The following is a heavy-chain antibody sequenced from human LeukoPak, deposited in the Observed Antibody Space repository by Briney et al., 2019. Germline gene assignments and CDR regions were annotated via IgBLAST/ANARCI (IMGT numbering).Heavy chain of an antibody. CDR2: IYWDDDE. Sequence: ESGPTLVHPTQPLTLPCTFSGFSLTTSGGGVGWIRQPPGKALEWLALIYWDDDERYSPSLQSRLTITKDTSKNQVVLTTTNMDPVDTATYYCAHITTVTCADYWGQGTLVTVSS. CDR3: AHITTVTCADY. V-gene: IGHV2-5*02. CDR1: GFSLTTSGGG. D-gene: IGHD4-11*01. J-gene: IGHJ4*02.